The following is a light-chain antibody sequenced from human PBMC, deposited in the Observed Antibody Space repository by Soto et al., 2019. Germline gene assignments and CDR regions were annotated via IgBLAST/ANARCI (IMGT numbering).Light chain of an antibody. CDR2: EVS. V-gene: IGLV2-8*01. CDR1: SSDVSGYNY. Sequence: QSVLTQPPSASGSPGQSVTISCTGTSSDVSGYNYVSWYQQHPGKAPKLMIYEVSKRPSGVPDRFSGSKSGNTASLTVSGLQAEDEADYYCSSYAGSNNFWVFGGGTKLTVL. CDR3: SSYAGSNNFWV. J-gene: IGLJ3*02.